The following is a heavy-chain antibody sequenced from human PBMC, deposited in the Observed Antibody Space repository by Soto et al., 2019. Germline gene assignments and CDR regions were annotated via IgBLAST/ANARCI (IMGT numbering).Heavy chain of an antibody. Sequence: QVQLQQWGAGLLKPSETLSLTCAVSGGSFSAYYWTWIRQPPGRGLEWIGEIDHSGSTNYIPSLEGRVTMSIDTAKNRFSLNVTSVTAADTAVYYCVRGLRYSGMDVWGQGTTVTVS. CDR1: GGSFSAYY. D-gene: IGHD2-15*01. V-gene: IGHV4-34*01. J-gene: IGHJ6*02. CDR2: IDHSGST. CDR3: VRGLRYSGMDV.